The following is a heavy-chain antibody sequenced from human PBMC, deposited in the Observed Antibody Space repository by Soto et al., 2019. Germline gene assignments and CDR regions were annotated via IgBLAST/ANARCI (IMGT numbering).Heavy chain of an antibody. J-gene: IGHJ6*02. Sequence: QVQLVQSGAEVKKPGSSVKVSCKASGGTFSSYAISWVRQAPGQGLEWMGVIIPIFGTANYAQKFQGRVTITADASTSTAYMELRSLRSEDTAVYYCASMTETYSYYYYGMDVWGQGTTVTVSS. D-gene: IGHD4-4*01. CDR1: GGTFSSYA. V-gene: IGHV1-69*12. CDR3: ASMTETYSYYYYGMDV. CDR2: IIPIFGTA.